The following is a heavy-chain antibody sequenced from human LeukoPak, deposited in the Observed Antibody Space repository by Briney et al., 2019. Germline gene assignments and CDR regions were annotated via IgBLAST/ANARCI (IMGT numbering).Heavy chain of an antibody. CDR2: IYPGDSDT. CDR3: ARLGYYGSGSYGVYYFDY. D-gene: IGHD3-10*01. V-gene: IGHV5-51*01. Sequence: GESLKISCKGSGYSFTSYWIGWVRQMPGKGLEWMGIIYPGDSDTRYSPPFQGQVTISADKSISTAYLQWSSLKASDTAMYYCARLGYYGSGSYGVYYFDYWGQGTLVTVSS. J-gene: IGHJ4*02. CDR1: GYSFTSYW.